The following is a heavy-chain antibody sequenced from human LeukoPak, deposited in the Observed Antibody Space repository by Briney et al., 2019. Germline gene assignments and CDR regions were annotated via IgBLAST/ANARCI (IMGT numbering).Heavy chain of an antibody. J-gene: IGHJ3*02. V-gene: IGHV3-30*18. CDR1: GFTFSSYG. CDR2: ISYDGSNK. Sequence: PGGSLRLSCAASGFTFSSYGMLWVRQAPGKGLEWVAVISYDGSNKYYADSVKGRFTISRDNSKNTLYLQMNSLRAEDTAVYYCANGRGYCSSTSCYFAFDIWGQGTMVTVSS. CDR3: ANGRGYCSSTSCYFAFDI. D-gene: IGHD2-2*01.